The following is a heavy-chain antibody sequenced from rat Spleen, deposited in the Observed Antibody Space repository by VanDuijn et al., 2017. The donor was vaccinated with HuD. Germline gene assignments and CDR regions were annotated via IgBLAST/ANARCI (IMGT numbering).Heavy chain of an antibody. Sequence: EVQLVESGGGLVQPGRSLKLSCGVSGFTFSDYGMHWIRQAPTKGLEWVTSISPTGATTNYRDSVKGRFTISRDNAKNTLYLQMDSLRSEDSATYYCATDGYFDGIYYSVYVMDAWGQGASVTVSS. CDR2: ISPTGATT. J-gene: IGHJ4*01. D-gene: IGHD1-12*02. V-gene: IGHV5-19*01. CDR1: GFTFSDYG. CDR3: ATDGYFDGIYYSVYVMDA.